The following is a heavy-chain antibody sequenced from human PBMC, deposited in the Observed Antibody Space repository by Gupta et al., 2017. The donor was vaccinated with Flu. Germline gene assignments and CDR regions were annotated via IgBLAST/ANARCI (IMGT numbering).Heavy chain of an antibody. CDR1: GFSFSDYY. V-gene: IGHV3-11*01. Sequence: QVRLVESGGGLVHPGGSLRLACAASGFSFSDYYMSWVRQAPGKGPEWLSYMSRIGLVTYYADSVRGRFFSARDMANSSVYLQMNSLRADDTASCYCTRNPMGGENIDYWGQGTQVTVSS. J-gene: IGHJ4*02. CDR3: TRNPMGGENIDY. CDR2: MSRIGLVT. D-gene: IGHD2/OR15-2a*01.